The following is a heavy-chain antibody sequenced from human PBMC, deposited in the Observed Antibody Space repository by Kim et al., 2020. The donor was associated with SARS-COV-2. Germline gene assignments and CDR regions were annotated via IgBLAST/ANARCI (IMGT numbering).Heavy chain of an antibody. V-gene: IGHV3-49*04. CDR1: GFTFGDYA. Sequence: GGSLRLSCTASGFTFGDYAMSWVRQAPGKGLEWVGFIRSKAYGGTTEYAASVKGRFTISRDDSKSIAYLQMNSLKTEDTAEYYCTRDPRKSIAVGGTLFPRYYYYYYMDVWGKGTTVTVSS. CDR2: IRSKAYGGTT. D-gene: IGHD6-19*01. J-gene: IGHJ6*03. CDR3: TRDPRKSIAVGGTLFPRYYYYYYMDV.